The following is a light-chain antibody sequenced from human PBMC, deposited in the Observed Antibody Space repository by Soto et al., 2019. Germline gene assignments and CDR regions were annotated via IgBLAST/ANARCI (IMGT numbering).Light chain of an antibody. V-gene: IGLV2-14*03. CDR1: SSDVGSYNY. Sequence: QSALTQPASVSGSPGQSITSSCTGSSSDVGSYNYVSWYQHHPGEAPKLIIYDVNNRPSGVSNRFSGSKSGNTASLTISGLQAEDEADYYCCSYTSSNTLVYVFGTGTKVTV. J-gene: IGLJ1*01. CDR2: DVN. CDR3: CSYTSSNTLVYV.